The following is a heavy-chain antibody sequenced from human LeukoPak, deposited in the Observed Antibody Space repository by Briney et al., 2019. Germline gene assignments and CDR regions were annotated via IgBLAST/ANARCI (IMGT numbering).Heavy chain of an antibody. D-gene: IGHD2-2*01. CDR3: ASSSTSCYSFDY. CDR2: ISSSSSYI. V-gene: IGHV3-21*01. CDR1: GFTFSSYS. J-gene: IGHJ4*02. Sequence: GGSLRLSCAASGFTFSSYSMNWVRQAPGKGLEWVSSISSSSSYIYYADSVKGRFTISRDNAKNSLYLQMNSLRAEDTAVYYCASSSTSCYSFDYWGQGTLVTVSS.